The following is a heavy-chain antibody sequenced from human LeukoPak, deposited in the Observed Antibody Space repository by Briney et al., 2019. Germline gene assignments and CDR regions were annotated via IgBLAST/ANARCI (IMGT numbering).Heavy chain of an antibody. J-gene: IGHJ6*02. Sequence: GGSLRLSCAASGFTFSTYGMHWVRQAPGKGLEWVAVIWNDGSNKYYADSVKGRFTISRDNSKNTLYLQMNTLRAEDTAVYYCARDYGDYYGMDVWGQGTTVTVSS. D-gene: IGHD4-17*01. V-gene: IGHV3-33*01. CDR2: IWNDGSNK. CDR3: ARDYGDYYGMDV. CDR1: GFTFSTYG.